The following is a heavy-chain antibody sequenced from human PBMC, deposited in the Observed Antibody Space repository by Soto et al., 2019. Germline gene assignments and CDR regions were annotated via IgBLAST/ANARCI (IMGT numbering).Heavy chain of an antibody. D-gene: IGHD2-2*02. Sequence: SETLSLTCSASGGSISSYYWSWIRQPPGKGLEWIGYIYYSGSTNYNPSLKSRVTISVDTSKNQFSLKLSSVTAADTAVYYCARVLGGYCSSTSCYTSWFDPWGQGTLVTVSS. V-gene: IGHV4-59*01. CDR1: GGSISSYY. J-gene: IGHJ5*02. CDR2: IYYSGST. CDR3: ARVLGGYCSSTSCYTSWFDP.